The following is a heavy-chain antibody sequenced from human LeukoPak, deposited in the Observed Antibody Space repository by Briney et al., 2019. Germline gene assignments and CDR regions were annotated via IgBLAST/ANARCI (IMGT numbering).Heavy chain of an antibody. D-gene: IGHD1-1*01. CDR3: ARGPTISETGYFDY. CDR2: IIHRGDT. J-gene: IGHJ4*03. V-gene: IGHV4-34*01. CDR1: GGSFSSYY. Sequence: KPSETLSLTCAVYGGSFSSYYWSWIRQSPGKGLEWIAEIIHRGDTNYNPSVKSRVTISVDTSKNQFSLKVTSLTAADTAVYYCARGPTISETGYFDYWGQGTLVTVSS.